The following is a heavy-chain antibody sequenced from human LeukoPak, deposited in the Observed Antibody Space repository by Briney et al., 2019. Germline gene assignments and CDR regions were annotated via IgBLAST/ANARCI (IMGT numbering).Heavy chain of an antibody. Sequence: SETLSLTCTVSGGSISSSSYYWGWIRQPPGKGLEWIGSIYYSGSTYYNPSLKSRVTISVDTSKNQFSLKLSSVTAADTAVYYCARVTTMIDNWFDPWGQGTLVTVSS. CDR3: ARVTTMIDNWFDP. V-gene: IGHV4-39*07. J-gene: IGHJ5*02. D-gene: IGHD3-22*01. CDR2: IYYSGST. CDR1: GGSISSSSYY.